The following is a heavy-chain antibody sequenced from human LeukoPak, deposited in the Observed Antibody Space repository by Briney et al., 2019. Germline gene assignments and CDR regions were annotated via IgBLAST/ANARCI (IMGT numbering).Heavy chain of an antibody. CDR1: GFTFSSYA. Sequence: GGSLRLSCAASGFTFSSYAMSWVRQAPGKGLEWVSAISGNGGSTYYADSVKGRFTISRDNAKNSLYLQMNSLRAEDTAVYYCARDTVTHDAFDIWGQGTMVTVSS. D-gene: IGHD4-11*01. CDR2: ISGNGGST. V-gene: IGHV3-23*01. CDR3: ARDTVTHDAFDI. J-gene: IGHJ3*02.